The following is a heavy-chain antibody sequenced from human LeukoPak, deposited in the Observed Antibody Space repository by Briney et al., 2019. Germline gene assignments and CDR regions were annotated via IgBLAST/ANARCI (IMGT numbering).Heavy chain of an antibody. CDR2: ISGSGGST. CDR3: TTMGEKVAGTLDY. CDR1: GFTFSSYG. D-gene: IGHD6-19*01. J-gene: IGHJ4*02. V-gene: IGHV3-23*01. Sequence: PGGSLRLSCAASGFTFSSYGMSWVRQAPGKGLEWVSAISGSGGSTYYADSVKGRFTISRDNSKNTMYLQMNSLKTEDTAIYYCTTMGEKVAGTLDYWGQGTLVTVSS.